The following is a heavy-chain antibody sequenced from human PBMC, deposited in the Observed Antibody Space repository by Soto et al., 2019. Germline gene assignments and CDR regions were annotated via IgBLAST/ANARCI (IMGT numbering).Heavy chain of an antibody. CDR2: IKQDGSEK. D-gene: IGHD5-12*01. CDR3: AREEGLCSGYVRWARVFDI. Sequence: EVQLVESGGGLVQPGGSLRLSCAASGFTFSSYWMSWVRQAPGKRLEWVANIKQDGSEKYYVDSVKGRLTISRDNAKNSLYLQMNGLRAEDRAVYYCAREEGLCSGYVRWARVFDIWGQGTMVTVSS. V-gene: IGHV3-7*04. J-gene: IGHJ3*02. CDR1: GFTFSSYW.